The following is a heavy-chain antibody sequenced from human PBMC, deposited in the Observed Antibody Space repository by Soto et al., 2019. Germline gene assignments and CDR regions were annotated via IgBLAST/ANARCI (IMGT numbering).Heavy chain of an antibody. CDR2: IIPIFGTA. D-gene: IGHD2-2*01. V-gene: IGHV1-69*12. CDR1: GGTFSSYA. J-gene: IGHJ6*02. Sequence: QVQLVQSGAEVKKPGSSVKVSCKASGGTFSSYAITWVRQAPGQGLEWMGGIIPIFGTANYAQKFQGRVTITADESTSTAYMELSSLRSEDTAVYYCASCISTSCYGNYYYGMDVWGQGTTVTVSS. CDR3: ASCISTSCYGNYYYGMDV.